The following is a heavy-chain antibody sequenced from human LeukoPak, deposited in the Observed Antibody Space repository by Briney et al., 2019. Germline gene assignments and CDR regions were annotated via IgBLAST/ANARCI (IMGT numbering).Heavy chain of an antibody. Sequence: SETLSLTCAVYGGSFSGYYWSWIRQPPGKGLEWIGEINHSGSTNYNPSLKSRLTISVDTSKNQFSLKLSSVTAADTAVYYCPLMITFGGVIVRDSWGQGTLVTVSS. D-gene: IGHD3-16*02. CDR1: GGSFSGYY. V-gene: IGHV4-34*01. CDR2: INHSGST. J-gene: IGHJ4*02. CDR3: PLMITFGGVIVRDS.